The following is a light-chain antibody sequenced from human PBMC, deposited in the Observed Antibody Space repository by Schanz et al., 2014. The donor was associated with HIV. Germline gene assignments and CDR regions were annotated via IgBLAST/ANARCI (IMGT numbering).Light chain of an antibody. CDR1: SSNIGSST. V-gene: IGLV1-44*01. CDR2: SNN. Sequence: QSVLTQPPSASVTPGQRVTISCSGGSSNIGSSTVNWYQQLPGTAPKLLIYSNNQRPSGVPDRFSGSKSATSASLAISGLQSEDEADYYCQSYDSSLSAVVFGGGTKLTVL. J-gene: IGLJ2*01. CDR3: QSYDSSLSAVV.